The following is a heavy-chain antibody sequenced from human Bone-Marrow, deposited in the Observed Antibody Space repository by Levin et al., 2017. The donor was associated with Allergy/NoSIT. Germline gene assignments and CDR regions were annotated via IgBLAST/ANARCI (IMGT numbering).Heavy chain of an antibody. CDR3: ARGRLTTWMSIFYYYGMDV. V-gene: IGHV4-34*01. D-gene: IGHD4/OR15-4a*01. J-gene: IGHJ6*02. CDR1: GGSFSGYS. CDR2: IQHSGRT. Sequence: ASETLSLTCAVYGGSFSGYSYTWIRHAPGKGLEWIGEIQHSGRTDYNPSLKSRVTISVDTSKNQFSLNLMSVTAADTAVYYCARGRLTTWMSIFYYYGMDVWGQGTTVTVS.